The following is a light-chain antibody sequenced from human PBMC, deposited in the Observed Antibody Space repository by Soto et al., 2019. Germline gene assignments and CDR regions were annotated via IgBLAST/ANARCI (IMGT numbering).Light chain of an antibody. CDR1: SSNIGAGYD. J-gene: IGLJ3*02. CDR2: GNS. Sequence: QSVLTQPPSVSGAPGQRVTISCTGSSSNIGAGYDVHWYQQLPGTAPKLLIYGNSNRPSGVPDRFSGSKSGTSASLAITGLQAGDEADYYCQSYDSSLNWVFGGGTKLTVL. CDR3: QSYDSSLNWV. V-gene: IGLV1-40*01.